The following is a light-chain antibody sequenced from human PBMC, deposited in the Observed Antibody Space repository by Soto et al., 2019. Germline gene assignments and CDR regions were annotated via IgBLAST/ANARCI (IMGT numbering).Light chain of an antibody. CDR1: SSDVGGYNY. CDR2: EVS. V-gene: IGLV2-14*01. Sequence: QSALTQPASVSGSPGQSITISCTGTSSDVGGYNYDSWYQQHPGKAPKLMIYEVSDRPSGVSNRFSGSKSGNTASLPISGLQAEDEADYYCSSYTSSSTLVFGTGTKLTVL. J-gene: IGLJ1*01. CDR3: SSYTSSSTLV.